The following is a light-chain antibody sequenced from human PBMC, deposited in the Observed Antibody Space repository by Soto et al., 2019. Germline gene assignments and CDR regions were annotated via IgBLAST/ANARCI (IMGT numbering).Light chain of an antibody. CDR1: QSVSSN. J-gene: IGKJ4*01. V-gene: IGKV3-15*01. CDR3: QQHNNWPPVT. CDR2: GAS. Sequence: EIVMTQSPATPSMSPGESATLSCRSSQSVSSNLAWYQQKPGQAPRLLIYGASTRATGIPARFSGSGSGTEFTLTISRLQSEDFAVYYCQQHNNWPPVTFGGGTKVDIK.